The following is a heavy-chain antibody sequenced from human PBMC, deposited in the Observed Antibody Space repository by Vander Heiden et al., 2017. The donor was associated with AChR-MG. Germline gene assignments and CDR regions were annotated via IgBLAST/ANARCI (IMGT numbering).Heavy chain of an antibody. Sequence: QVQLVASGGGVVQPGRSLRLSCAASGFIFRDYGMHWVRQAPGKGLEWVAMTWYDGNNKYYAESVKGRFTISKDNSQDTLYLQMDSLRADDTAVYYCAREAFSTSFDYWGQGTLVTVS. CDR1: GFIFRDYG. D-gene: IGHD2-2*01. CDR3: AREAFSTSFDY. V-gene: IGHV3-33*01. CDR2: TWYDGNNK. J-gene: IGHJ4*02.